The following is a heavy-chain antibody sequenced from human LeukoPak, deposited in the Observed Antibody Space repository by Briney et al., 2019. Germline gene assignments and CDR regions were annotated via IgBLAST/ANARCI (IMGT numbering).Heavy chain of an antibody. CDR2: IYFTGRI. CDR1: GGSVSSADYY. V-gene: IGHV4-30-4*01. D-gene: IGHD4-17*01. CDR3: ARVKVAYDDHRGLLGHVLDI. Sequence: PSETLSLTCTVSGGSVSSADYYWSWIRQPPGKGLEWIGYIYFTGRIYHNPSLRGRITISLDTSKNQFSLKLNSVTAADTAVFYCARVKVAYDDHRGLLGHVLDIWGQGTMVSVSS. J-gene: IGHJ3*02.